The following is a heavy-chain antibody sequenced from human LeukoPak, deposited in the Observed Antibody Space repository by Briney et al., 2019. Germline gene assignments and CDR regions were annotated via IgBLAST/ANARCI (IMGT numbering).Heavy chain of an antibody. V-gene: IGHV3-74*01. D-gene: IGHD6-19*01. J-gene: IGHJ2*01. CDR2: LNTDGSDT. CDR1: GFTFSSYW. Sequence: PGGSLSLSCAASGFTFSSYWMHWVRQAPGKGLVWVSRLNTDGSDTRYADSVQGRFTISRDNAKNTLDLQMNSLRAEDTAVYYCARSEAVAWSFDLWGRGTLVTVSS. CDR3: ARSEAVAWSFDL.